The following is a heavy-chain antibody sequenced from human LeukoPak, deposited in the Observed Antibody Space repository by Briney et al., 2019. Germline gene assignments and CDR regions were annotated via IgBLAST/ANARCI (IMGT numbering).Heavy chain of an antibody. J-gene: IGHJ6*03. D-gene: IGHD6-6*01. Sequence: GGSLRLSCAASGFTFSSYEMNWVRQAPGKGLEWVSYISSSANTIYYADSVKGRFTISRDNAKNSLYLQMNSLRVEDTAVYYCARAQAARADYYYYYMDVWGKGTTVTVS. CDR2: ISSSANTI. V-gene: IGHV3-48*03. CDR3: ARAQAARADYYYYYMDV. CDR1: GFTFSSYE.